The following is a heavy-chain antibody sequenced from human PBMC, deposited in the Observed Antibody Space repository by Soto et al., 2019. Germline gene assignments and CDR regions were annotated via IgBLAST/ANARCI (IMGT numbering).Heavy chain of an antibody. CDR1: GFTFSNYW. Sequence: EVQLVESGGGLVQPGGSLRLSCAGSGFTFSNYWMHWVRQAPGKGLEWVSRIDHDGPTDYADSVRGRFTISRDNAENTLYLQMNSLSPEERAVYYCVRDSHGDYWGQGTLVTISS. CDR2: IDHDGPT. CDR3: VRDSHGDY. J-gene: IGHJ4*02. V-gene: IGHV3-74*01.